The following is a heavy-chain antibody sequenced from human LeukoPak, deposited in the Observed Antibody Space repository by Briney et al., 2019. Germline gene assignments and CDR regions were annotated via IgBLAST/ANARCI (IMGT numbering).Heavy chain of an antibody. CDR3: AKDHIVLMVYATTFDY. D-gene: IGHD2-8*01. Sequence: GGSLRLSCAASGFTFSSYAMSWVRQAPGKGLEWVSAISGSGGSTYYADSVKGRFTISRDNSKNTLYLQMNSLRAEDTAVYYCAKDHIVLMVYATTFDYWGQGTLVTVSS. J-gene: IGHJ4*02. CDR1: GFTFSSYA. V-gene: IGHV3-23*01. CDR2: ISGSGGST.